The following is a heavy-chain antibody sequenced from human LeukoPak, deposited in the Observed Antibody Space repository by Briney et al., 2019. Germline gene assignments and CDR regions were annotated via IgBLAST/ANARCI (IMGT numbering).Heavy chain of an antibody. D-gene: IGHD6-13*01. Sequence: SETLSLTCTVSGGSINRYYWSWIRQPAGKGLEWIGRIYTSGSTNYNPSLKSRVTMSVDTSKNQFSLKLSSVTAADTAVYYCAREPLYSSSPDYWGQGTLVTVSS. J-gene: IGHJ4*02. CDR3: AREPLYSSSPDY. V-gene: IGHV4-4*07. CDR2: IYTSGST. CDR1: GGSINRYY.